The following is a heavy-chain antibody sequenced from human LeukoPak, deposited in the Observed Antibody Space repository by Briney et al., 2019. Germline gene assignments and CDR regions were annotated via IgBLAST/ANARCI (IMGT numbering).Heavy chain of an antibody. CDR3: ARSPGYSTPRHNWFDP. Sequence: ASVKVSCKASGYTFTSYYMHWVRQDPGQGLEWMGIINPSGGSTSYAQKFQGRVTMTRDTSTNTVYMELSSLRSEDTAVYYCARSPGYSTPRHNWFDPWGQGTLVTVSS. V-gene: IGHV1-46*01. CDR1: GYTFTSYY. D-gene: IGHD6-13*01. J-gene: IGHJ5*02. CDR2: INPSGGST.